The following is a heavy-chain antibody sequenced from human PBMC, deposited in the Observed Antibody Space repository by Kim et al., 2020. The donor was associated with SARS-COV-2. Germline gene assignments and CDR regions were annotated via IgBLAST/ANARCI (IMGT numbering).Heavy chain of an antibody. D-gene: IGHD3-22*01. V-gene: IGHV4-39*01. CDR2: IYYSGRT. CDR1: GGSISSSSYY. J-gene: IGHJ5*02. CDR3: AGIPFASSGYYPPERFDP. Sequence: SETLSLTCTVSGGSISSSSYYWGWIRQPPGKGLEWIGSIYYSGRTYYNPSLKSRVTISVDTSKNQFSLKLSSVTVADTAVYYCAGIPFASSGYYPPERFDPWGQGTLVTVSS.